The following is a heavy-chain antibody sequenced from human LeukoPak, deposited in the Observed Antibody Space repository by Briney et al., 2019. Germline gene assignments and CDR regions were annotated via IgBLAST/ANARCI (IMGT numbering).Heavy chain of an antibody. D-gene: IGHD3-10*01. CDR2: LSGSAGGT. CDR3: AKRDVVVRVFLVGFHKEAYYFDS. J-gene: IGHJ4*02. CDR1: GITLSNYG. Sequence: GGSLRLSCGVSGITLSNYGMSWVRQAPGKGLEWVAGLSGSAGGTNYADSVKGRFTISRDNSKNTLFLQMDRLRAEDTAVYFCAKRDVVVRVFLVGFHKEAYYFDSWGQGAQVTVSS. V-gene: IGHV3-23*01.